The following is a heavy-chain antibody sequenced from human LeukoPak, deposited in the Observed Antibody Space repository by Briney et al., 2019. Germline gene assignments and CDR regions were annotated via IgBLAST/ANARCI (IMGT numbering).Heavy chain of an antibody. D-gene: IGHD4-17*01. CDR2: ISGGGETT. Sequence: GVSLRLSCAASGFTFNSYAMNWVRQAPGKGLEWVSSISGGGETTYYADSAKGRFTISRDNSQNTLYLQMNSLRAEDTAVYYCARDYADYVGYFFFDYWGQGTLVTVSS. V-gene: IGHV3-23*01. CDR3: ARDYADYVGYFFFDY. J-gene: IGHJ4*02. CDR1: GFTFNSYA.